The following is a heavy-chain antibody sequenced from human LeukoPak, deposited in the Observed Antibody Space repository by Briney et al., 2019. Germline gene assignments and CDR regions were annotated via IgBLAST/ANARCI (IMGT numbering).Heavy chain of an antibody. CDR1: GFTFSSYE. CDR3: AREKYYYDSSGYYGY. CDR2: ISSSGSTI. J-gene: IGHJ4*02. D-gene: IGHD3-22*01. Sequence: GGSLRLSCAASGFTFSSYEMNWVRQAPGKGLEWVSYISSSGSTIYYADSVKGRFTIPRDNAKNSLYLQMNSLRAEDTAVYYCAREKYYYDSSGYYGYWGQGTLVTVSS. V-gene: IGHV3-48*03.